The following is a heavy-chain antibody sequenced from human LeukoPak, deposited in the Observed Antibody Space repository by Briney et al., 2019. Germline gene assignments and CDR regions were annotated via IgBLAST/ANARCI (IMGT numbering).Heavy chain of an antibody. CDR3: ARDRYYYDSSGSFDY. CDR2: INPNSGGT. J-gene: IGHJ4*02. V-gene: IGHV1-2*06. Sequence: GASVKVSCKASGNTFTGYYMHWVRQAPGQGLEWMGRINPNSGGTSYAQKFEGRVTMTRDTSISTAYMELSRLRSDDTAVYYCARDRYYYDSSGSFDYWGQGTLVTVSS. D-gene: IGHD3-22*01. CDR1: GNTFTGYY.